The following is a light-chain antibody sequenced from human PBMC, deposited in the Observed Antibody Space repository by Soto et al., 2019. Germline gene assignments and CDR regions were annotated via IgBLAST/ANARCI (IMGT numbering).Light chain of an antibody. V-gene: IGKV3-15*01. Sequence: EIVMTQSPATLSVSPGERATLSCRASQSISSNLAWYQQKPGQAPRLLMFRTSSRATGFPARFSGSGSGTEFNLTISSLLSEDFGVYYCQQYNNWPRATVGGGTKV. J-gene: IGKJ4*01. CDR2: RTS. CDR1: QSISSN. CDR3: QQYNNWPRAT.